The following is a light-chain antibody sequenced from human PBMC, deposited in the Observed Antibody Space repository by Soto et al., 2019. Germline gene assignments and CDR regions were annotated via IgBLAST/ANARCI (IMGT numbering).Light chain of an antibody. J-gene: IGKJ4*01. CDR1: QSISSW. Sequence: DIQMTQSPSTLSASVGDRVTITCRASQSISSWLAWYQQKPGKAPKLLIYDASSLASGVPSRFSGSGSGTEFTLTISSLQPDDFAAYYCQQYNSYSRLTFGGGTKVEIK. CDR3: QQYNSYSRLT. CDR2: DAS. V-gene: IGKV1-5*01.